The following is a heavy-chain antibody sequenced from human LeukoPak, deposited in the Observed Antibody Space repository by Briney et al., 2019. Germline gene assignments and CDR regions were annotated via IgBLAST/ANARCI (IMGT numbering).Heavy chain of an antibody. Sequence: SETLSLTCTVSGGSISSSNWWSWVRQPPGKGLEWIGEIYHSGSTNYNPSLKSRVTISVDKSKNQFSLKLSSVTAADTAVYYCARDLGYCSSTSCRNDYWGQGTLVTVSS. J-gene: IGHJ4*02. D-gene: IGHD2-2*01. V-gene: IGHV4-4*02. CDR1: GGSISSSNW. CDR2: IYHSGST. CDR3: ARDLGYCSSTSCRNDY.